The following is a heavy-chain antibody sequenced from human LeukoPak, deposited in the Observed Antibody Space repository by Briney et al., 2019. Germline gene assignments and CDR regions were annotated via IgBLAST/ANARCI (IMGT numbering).Heavy chain of an antibody. Sequence: GGSLRLSRAASGFTFSRYWMSWVRQAPRKGLQWVANIKQDGSEKYYVDSVKGRFTISRDNAKNSLYLQMNSLRAEDTAVYYCARGKAAVAVYYYYYMDVWGKGTTVTVSS. CDR2: IKQDGSEK. V-gene: IGHV3-7*01. CDR1: GFTFSRYW. D-gene: IGHD6-19*01. J-gene: IGHJ6*03. CDR3: ARGKAAVAVYYYYYMDV.